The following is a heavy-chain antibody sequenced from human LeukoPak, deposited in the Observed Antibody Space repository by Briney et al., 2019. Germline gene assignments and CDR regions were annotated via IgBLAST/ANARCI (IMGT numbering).Heavy chain of an antibody. V-gene: IGHV3-9*01. CDR2: ISWNSGSI. Sequence: GRSLRLSCAASGFTFDDYAMHWVRQAPGKGLEWVSGISWNSGSIGYADSVKGRFTISRDNAKNSLYLQMNSLRAEDTAVYYCARIYYYYGMDVWGQGTTVTVSS. D-gene: IGHD3-3*02. J-gene: IGHJ6*02. CDR3: ARIYYYYGMDV. CDR1: GFTFDDYA.